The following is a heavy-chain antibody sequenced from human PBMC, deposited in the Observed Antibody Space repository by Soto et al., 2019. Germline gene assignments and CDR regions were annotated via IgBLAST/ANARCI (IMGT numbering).Heavy chain of an antibody. CDR3: ASAGRGWAFDI. V-gene: IGHV3-74*01. Sequence: EVQLVESGGGLVQPGGSLRLSCAASGFTFSSYWMHWVRHAPGKGLVWVSRINSDGSSTSYADSVKGRFTISRDNAKNTLYVHMHTLRAEDTAVYYCASAGRGWAFDIWCQGTMVTVSS. CDR2: INSDGSST. CDR1: GFTFSSYW. J-gene: IGHJ3*02. D-gene: IGHD3-10*01.